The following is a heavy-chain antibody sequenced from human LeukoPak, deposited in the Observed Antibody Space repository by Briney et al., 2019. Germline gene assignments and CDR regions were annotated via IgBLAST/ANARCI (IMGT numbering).Heavy chain of an antibody. D-gene: IGHD1-26*01. CDR1: GFTFSNYA. V-gene: IGHV3-23*01. CDR2: ICNRGGTP. CDR3: AKVLGVNYFDS. Sequence: AGSLRLSCSASGFTFSNYAMYWVRQAPGKGLEWVSTICNRGGTPYYADSVKGRFTISRDNSKNTLFLQMNSLRAEDTAVYYCAKVLGVNYFDSWGQGTLVTVSS. J-gene: IGHJ4*02.